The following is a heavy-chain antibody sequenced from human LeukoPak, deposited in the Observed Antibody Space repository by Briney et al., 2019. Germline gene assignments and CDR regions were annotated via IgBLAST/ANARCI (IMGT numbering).Heavy chain of an antibody. J-gene: IGHJ3*02. V-gene: IGHV3-21*01. CDR1: GFTFSSYS. D-gene: IGHD2-15*01. Sequence: GGSLRLSCAASGFTFSSYSMNWVRQAPGKGLEWVSSISSSSSYIYYADSVKGRFTISRDNAKNSLYLQMNSLRAEDTAVYYCARDQTDIVVVVAAQTDAFDIWGQGTMVTVSS. CDR3: ARDQTDIVVVVAAQTDAFDI. CDR2: ISSSSSYI.